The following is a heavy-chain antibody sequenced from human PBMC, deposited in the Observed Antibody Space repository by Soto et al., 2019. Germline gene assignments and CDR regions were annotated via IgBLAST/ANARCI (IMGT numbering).Heavy chain of an antibody. Sequence: GVSLRLSCAASGFTFSSYWMHWVRQAPGKGLVWVSRIKTDGSTTYYADSVKGRFTISRDNAKNTLYLQMHSLRAEDTAVYYWARVPPTVTTPGMDGRGQRPTVTV. CDR1: GFTFSSYW. D-gene: IGHD4-4*01. CDR3: ARVPPTVTTPGMDG. V-gene: IGHV3-74*01. J-gene: IGHJ6*02. CDR2: IKTDGSTT.